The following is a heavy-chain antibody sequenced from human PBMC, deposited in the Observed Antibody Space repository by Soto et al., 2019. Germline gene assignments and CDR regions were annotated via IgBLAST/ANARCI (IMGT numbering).Heavy chain of an antibody. V-gene: IGHV3-30-3*01. Sequence: GGSLRLSCATSGFTFSSYAMHWVRQAPGKGLEWVAVISYDGSNKYYADSVKGRFTISRDNSKNTLYLQMNSLRAEDTAVYYCARDPGYSSSWPRPKIGWFDPWGQGTLVTVSS. CDR2: ISYDGSNK. D-gene: IGHD6-13*01. CDR3: ARDPGYSSSWPRPKIGWFDP. CDR1: GFTFSSYA. J-gene: IGHJ5*02.